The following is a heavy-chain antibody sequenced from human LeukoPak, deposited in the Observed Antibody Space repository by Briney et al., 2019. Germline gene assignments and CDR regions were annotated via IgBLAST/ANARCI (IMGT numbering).Heavy chain of an antibody. V-gene: IGHV4-34*01. CDR2: INHSGST. Sequence: PSETLSLTCAVSGGSFSVYYWNWIRQPPGKGLEWIGEINHSGSTNYNPSLKSRVAMSVDTSNNQISLKLSSVTAADTAVYYCARPQKRGGYSGYAYWGQGTLVTVSS. CDR1: GGSFSVYY. J-gene: IGHJ4*02. D-gene: IGHD5-12*01. CDR3: ARPQKRGGYSGYAY.